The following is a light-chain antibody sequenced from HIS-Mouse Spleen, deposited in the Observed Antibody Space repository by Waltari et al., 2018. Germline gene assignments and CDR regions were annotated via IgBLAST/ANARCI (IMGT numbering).Light chain of an antibody. CDR3: CSYAGSSNWV. Sequence: QSALTQPASVSGSPGQSITISCTGTSSDVGSYNLVSWYQQHPGKAPKLMIYEGRKRPSGVSKRFSGSKSGNTASLTISGLQAEDEADYYCCSYAGSSNWVFGGGTKLTDL. V-gene: IGLV2-23*01. CDR2: EGR. CDR1: SSDVGSYNL. J-gene: IGLJ3*02.